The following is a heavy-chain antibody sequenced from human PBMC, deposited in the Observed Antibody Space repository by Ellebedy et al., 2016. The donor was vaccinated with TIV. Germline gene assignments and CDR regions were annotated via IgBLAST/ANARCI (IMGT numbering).Heavy chain of an antibody. CDR1: GGSISSYY. D-gene: IGHD4-17*01. V-gene: IGHV4-59*08. CDR2: IYYSGST. Sequence: SETLSLTCTASGGSISSYYWSWIRQPPGKGLEWSGYIYYSGSTNYNPSLKSRVTISVEPSKNQFSLKLSPVTAADTAVYYCARLTVTSYYYYYGMDVWGQGTTVTVSS. CDR3: ARLTVTSYYYYYGMDV. J-gene: IGHJ6*02.